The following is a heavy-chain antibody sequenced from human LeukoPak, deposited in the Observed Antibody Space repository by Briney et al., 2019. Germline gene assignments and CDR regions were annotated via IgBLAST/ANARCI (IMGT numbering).Heavy chain of an antibody. CDR2: TYYRSKWYN. Sequence: SRTLSLTCAISGDSVSTNSAAWNWIRQSPSRGLEWLGRTYYRSKWYNDYAVSVKSRININPDTSKNQFSLQLNSVTPEDTAVYYCARANPAVAGMFGWFDPWGQGTLVTVSS. D-gene: IGHD6-19*01. V-gene: IGHV6-1*01. CDR1: GDSVSTNSAA. J-gene: IGHJ5*02. CDR3: ARANPAVAGMFGWFDP.